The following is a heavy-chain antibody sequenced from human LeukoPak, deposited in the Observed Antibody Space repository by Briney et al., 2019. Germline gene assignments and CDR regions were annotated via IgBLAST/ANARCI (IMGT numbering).Heavy chain of an antibody. CDR2: ISYDGSNK. CDR3: AKDIVATVY. J-gene: IGHJ4*02. V-gene: IGHV3-30*18. D-gene: IGHD5-12*01. CDR1: GFTFSSYG. Sequence: GGSLRLSCAASGFTFSSYGMHWVRQAPGKGLEWVAVISYDGSNKYYADSVKGRVTISRDNSKNTLYLQMNSLRAEDTAVYYCAKDIVATVYWGQGTLVTVSS.